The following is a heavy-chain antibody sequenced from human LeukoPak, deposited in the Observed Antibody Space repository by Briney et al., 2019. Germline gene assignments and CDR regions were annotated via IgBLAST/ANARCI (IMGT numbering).Heavy chain of an antibody. Sequence: ETLSLTCTVSGASVSSGRYYWSWIRQHPGKGLEWVANINQDTIEKYYLDSVKGRFTISRDHAKNSLYLQMNSLRAEDTAVYFCASSPNWNEAEYYFEHWGRGTLVIVAS. CDR1: GASVSSGRYY. V-gene: IGHV3-7*01. J-gene: IGHJ4*02. CDR2: INQDTIEK. CDR3: ASSPNWNEAEYYFEH. D-gene: IGHD1-1*01.